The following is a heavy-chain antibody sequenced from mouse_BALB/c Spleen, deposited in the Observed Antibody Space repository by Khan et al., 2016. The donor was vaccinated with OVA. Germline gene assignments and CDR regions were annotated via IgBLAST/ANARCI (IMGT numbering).Heavy chain of an antibody. J-gene: IGHJ4*01. V-gene: IGHV1-4*01. CDR3: ARRTTGYTMDS. D-gene: IGHD2-14*01. CDR2: INPRSGYT. CDR1: GYTFTSNT. Sequence: QVHVKQSGAELARPGASMRMSCKASGYTFTSNTMHWIKQRPGQGLEWIGYINPRSGYTNYNQNFKDKATLTADKSSSTAYMQLSSLTSEDSAVYYCARRTTGYTMDSWGQGTSVTVSS.